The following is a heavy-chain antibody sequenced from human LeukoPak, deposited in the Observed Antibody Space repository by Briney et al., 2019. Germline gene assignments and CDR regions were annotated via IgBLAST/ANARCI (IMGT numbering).Heavy chain of an antibody. Sequence: PETLSLTCTVSGGSISSYYWSWIRQPPGKGLEWIGYIYYSGSTNYNPSLKGRVTISVDTSKNQFSLKLSSVTAADTAVYYCARGARLHWYFDLWGRGTLVTVSS. CDR2: IYYSGST. V-gene: IGHV4-59*01. CDR3: ARGARLHWYFDL. J-gene: IGHJ2*01. D-gene: IGHD6-25*01. CDR1: GGSISSYY.